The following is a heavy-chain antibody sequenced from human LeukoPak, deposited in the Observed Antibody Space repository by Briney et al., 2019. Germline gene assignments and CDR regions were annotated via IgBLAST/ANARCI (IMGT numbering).Heavy chain of an antibody. V-gene: IGHV4-39*01. J-gene: IGHJ5*02. CDR2: IYYSVST. CDR1: GGSIISSSYY. CDR3: ARHYSVNRAWFDP. Sequence: PSETLSLTCTVSGGSIISSSYYWGWIRQPPGKGLEWIGSIYYSVSTYYNPSLKSRVTISVDTSKNQFSLKLSSVTAADTAVYYCARHYSVNRAWFDPWGQGTLVTVSS. D-gene: IGHD1-14*01.